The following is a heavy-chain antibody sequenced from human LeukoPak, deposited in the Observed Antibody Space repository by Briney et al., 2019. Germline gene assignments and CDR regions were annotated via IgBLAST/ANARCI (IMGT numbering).Heavy chain of an antibody. CDR3: ARAVADDYYYYGMDV. V-gene: IGHV1-69*13. D-gene: IGHD6-19*01. CDR2: IIPIFGTA. J-gene: IGHJ6*02. Sequence: GASVKVSCKASGYTFSSHDINWVRQAPGQGLEWMGGIIPIFGTANYAQKFQGRVTITADESTSTAYMELSSLRSEDTAVYYCARAVADDYYYYGMDVWGQGTTVTVSS. CDR1: GYTFSSHD.